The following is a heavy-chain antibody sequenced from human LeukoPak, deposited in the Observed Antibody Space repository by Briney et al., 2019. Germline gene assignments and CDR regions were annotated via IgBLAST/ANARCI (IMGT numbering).Heavy chain of an antibody. J-gene: IGHJ4*02. Sequence: GSLRLSCAASGFTVSSNCMSWVRPAPGKGLEWVSIIYGGGSTYYADSVKGRFTISRDNSKNTLYLQMNSLRVEDTAVYYCARDDPRCLVPDYWGQGTLVTVSS. CDR3: ARDDPRCLVPDY. D-gene: IGHD6-19*01. CDR1: GFTVSSNC. V-gene: IGHV3-53*01. CDR2: IYGGGST.